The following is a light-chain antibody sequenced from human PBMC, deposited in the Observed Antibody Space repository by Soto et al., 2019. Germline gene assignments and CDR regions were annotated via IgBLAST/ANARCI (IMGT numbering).Light chain of an antibody. CDR1: QSLLHSDGKTY. CDR3: RQTLQFPFST. Sequence: DIVLTQTPLSLSVTPGQPASISCKSSQSLLHSDGKTYLYWYLQKPGQPPHLLTYEVSNRFSGGPVRFGGRGSGTDFQLKISRLKAEDVGVNNCRQTLQFPFSTSGPGTKVNI. J-gene: IGKJ3*01. V-gene: IGKV2D-29*01. CDR2: EVS.